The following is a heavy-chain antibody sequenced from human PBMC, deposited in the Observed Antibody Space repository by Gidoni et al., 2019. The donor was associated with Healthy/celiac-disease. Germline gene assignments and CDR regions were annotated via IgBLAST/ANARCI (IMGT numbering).Heavy chain of an antibody. Sequence: QVQLQESGPGLVKPSETLSLTCTVSGGSISSYYWSWIRPPPGKGLEWIGYIYYSGSTNYNPSLKSRVTISVDTSKNQFSLKLSSVTAADTAVYYCARAAPSGGSFFFDYWGQGTLVTVSS. CDR3: ARAAPSGGSFFFDY. J-gene: IGHJ4*02. CDR1: GGSISSYY. CDR2: IYYSGST. V-gene: IGHV4-59*01. D-gene: IGHD5-12*01.